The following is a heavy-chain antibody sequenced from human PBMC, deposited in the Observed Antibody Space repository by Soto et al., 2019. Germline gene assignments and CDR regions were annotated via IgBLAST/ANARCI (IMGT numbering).Heavy chain of an antibody. V-gene: IGHV4-59*01. CDR3: VAGSSPFGYFDY. D-gene: IGHD1-26*01. Sequence: SETLSLTCTVSGGSISSYYWSWIRQPPGKGLEWIGYIYYSGSTNYNPSLKSRVTISVDTSKNQFSLKLSSVTAADTAVYYCVAGSSPFGYFDYWGQGTLVTVSS. CDR1: GGSISSYY. J-gene: IGHJ4*02. CDR2: IYYSGST.